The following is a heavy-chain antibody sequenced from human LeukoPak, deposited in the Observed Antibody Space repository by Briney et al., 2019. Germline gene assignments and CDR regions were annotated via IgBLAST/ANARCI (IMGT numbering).Heavy chain of an antibody. CDR2: IKQDGSEK. J-gene: IGHJ5*02. D-gene: IGHD6-13*01. CDR3: ARDGTSSSWVSYNWFDL. V-gene: IGHV3-7*01. Sequence: GGSLRLSCAASEFTFRSYWMSWVRQAPGKGLEWVANIKQDGSEKYYVDSVKGRFTISRDNAKNTLYLQMNSLRAEDTAVYYCARDGTSSSWVSYNWFDLWGXXXLVTVSS. CDR1: EFTFRSYW.